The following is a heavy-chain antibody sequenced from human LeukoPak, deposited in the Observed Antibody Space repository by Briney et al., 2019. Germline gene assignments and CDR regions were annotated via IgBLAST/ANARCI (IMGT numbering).Heavy chain of an antibody. CDR2: INVYNGDT. D-gene: IGHD6-13*01. Sequence: GASVKVSCKASGYTFTSYGLSWVRQAPGQGLEWMGWINVYNGDTHYAQKLQGRVTMTTDTSTSTAYMELRSLRSDDTAVYYCARPISSRWRIDYWGQGTLVTVSS. CDR3: ARPISSRWRIDY. V-gene: IGHV1-18*01. J-gene: IGHJ4*02. CDR1: GYTFTSYG.